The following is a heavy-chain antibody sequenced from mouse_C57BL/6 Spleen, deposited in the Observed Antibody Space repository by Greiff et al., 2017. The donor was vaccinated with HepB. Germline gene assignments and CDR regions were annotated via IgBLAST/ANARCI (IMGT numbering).Heavy chain of an antibody. D-gene: IGHD1-1*01. CDR1: GYTFTSYN. CDR2: IYPGNGDT. J-gene: IGHJ2*01. Sequence: QVQLQQSGAALVRPGASVKMSCKASGYTFTSYNMHWVRQTPRQGQEWIGAIYPGNGDTSYKQKFKGKATLTVDKSSSTAYMQLSSQTSEDSAVDSCARSRTTVVAFDYWDRGTTHAVSS. V-gene: IGHV1-12*01. CDR3: ARSRTTVVAFDY.